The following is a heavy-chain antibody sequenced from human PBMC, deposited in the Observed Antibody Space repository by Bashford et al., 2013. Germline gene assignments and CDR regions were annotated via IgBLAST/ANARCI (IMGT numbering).Heavy chain of an antibody. CDR3: ASLPYCSSGRCGWGFDY. D-gene: IGHD2-15*01. CDR2: IYYSGST. CDR1: GGSISSGGYY. V-gene: IGHV4-31*03. J-gene: IGHJ4*02. Sequence: SETLSLTCTVSGGSISSGGYYWSWIRQHPGKGLEWIGYIYYSGSTYYNPSLKSRVTISIDTSKNQFSLKLSSVTAADTAVYYCASLPYCSSGRCGWGFDYWGQGTLVTVSS.